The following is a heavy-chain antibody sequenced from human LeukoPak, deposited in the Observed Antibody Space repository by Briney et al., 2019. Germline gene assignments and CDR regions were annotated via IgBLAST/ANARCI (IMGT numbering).Heavy chain of an antibody. J-gene: IGHJ6*03. Sequence: GGSLRLSCAASGFTFSSYEMNWVRQAPGKGLEWVSYISSSGSTIYYADSVKGRFTISRDNAKNSLYLQMNSLRAEDTAVYYCARESYYYYYMDVWGKGTTVTISS. CDR3: ARESYYYYYMDV. V-gene: IGHV3-48*03. CDR1: GFTFSSYE. CDR2: ISSSGSTI.